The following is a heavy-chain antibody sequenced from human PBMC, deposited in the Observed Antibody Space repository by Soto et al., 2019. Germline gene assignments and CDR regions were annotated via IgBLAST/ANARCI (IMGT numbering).Heavy chain of an antibody. V-gene: IGHV3-9*01. CDR1: GFTFDDYA. Sequence: GGSLRLSCAASGFTFDDYAMHWVRQAPGKGLEWVSGISWNSGSIGYADSVKGRFTISRDNAKNSLYLQMNSLRAEDTALYYCAKVHSSPYYYDSSGSPQGYSFDIWGQGTMVTVS. D-gene: IGHD3-22*01. CDR2: ISWNSGSI. CDR3: AKVHSSPYYYDSSGSPQGYSFDI. J-gene: IGHJ3*02.